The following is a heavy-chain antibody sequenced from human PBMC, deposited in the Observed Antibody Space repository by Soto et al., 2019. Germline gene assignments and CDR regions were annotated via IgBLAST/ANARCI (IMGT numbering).Heavy chain of an antibody. D-gene: IGHD1-26*01. Sequence: EVQLVESGGGLVQPGGSLRLSCAASGFMFSGYSMNWVRQAPGMGLEWVSYIRTGSSATFYVDSVRGRFTISRDDAKNSLFLQMNSLRADDTAMYYCARDGATKGSAFDLWGRGTMVTVSS. CDR3: ARDGATKGSAFDL. V-gene: IGHV3-48*01. CDR1: GFMFSGYS. CDR2: IRTGSSAT. J-gene: IGHJ3*01.